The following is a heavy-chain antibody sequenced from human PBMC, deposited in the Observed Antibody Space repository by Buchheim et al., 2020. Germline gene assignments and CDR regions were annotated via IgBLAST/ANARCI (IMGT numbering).Heavy chain of an antibody. J-gene: IGHJ4*02. Sequence: QVQLVESGGRLVKPGGSLRLSCADSGFTFSDLHMSWIRQAPGKGLEWLSYISSSGNNIYYADSVKGRFTVSRDNAKNSLYLQMNSLRVEDTAMYFCASIVRPGYANIFYGGEDFWGQGTL. CDR3: ASIVRPGYANIFYGGEDF. V-gene: IGHV3-11*01. CDR2: ISSSGNNI. CDR1: GFTFSDLH. D-gene: IGHD2/OR15-2a*01.